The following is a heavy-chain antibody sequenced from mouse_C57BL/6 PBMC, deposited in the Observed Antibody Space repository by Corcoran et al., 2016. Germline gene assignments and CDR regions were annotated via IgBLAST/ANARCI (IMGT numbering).Heavy chain of an antibody. CDR2: INTYSGVP. V-gene: IGHV9-3*01. CDR1: GYTFTTSG. CDR3: ARWDDGYYPFAY. J-gene: IGHJ3*01. Sequence: QIQLVQSGPELKKPGETVKISCKASGYTFTTSGMSWVKQAPGKGLKWMGWINTYSGVPTYADDFKGRFAFSLETSASTAYLQINNLKNEDTATYFCARWDDGYYPFAYWGQGTLVTVSA. D-gene: IGHD2-3*01.